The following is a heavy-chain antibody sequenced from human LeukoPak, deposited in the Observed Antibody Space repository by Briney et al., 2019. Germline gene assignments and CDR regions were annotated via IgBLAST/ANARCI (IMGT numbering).Heavy chain of an antibody. CDR2: INPNSGGT. Sequence: GASVKVSCKASGYTFTGYYMHWVRQAPGQGLEWMGWINPNSGGTNYAQKFQGRVTMTRDTSISTAYMELSSLRSEDTAIYYCARIRDGYTDAYDIWGQGTVVTVPS. CDR3: ARIRDGYTDAYDI. D-gene: IGHD5-24*01. CDR1: GYTFTGYY. J-gene: IGHJ3*02. V-gene: IGHV1-2*02.